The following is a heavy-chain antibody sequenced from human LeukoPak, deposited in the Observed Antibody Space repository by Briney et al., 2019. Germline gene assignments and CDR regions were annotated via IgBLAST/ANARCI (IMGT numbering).Heavy chain of an antibody. CDR2: IYYSGST. J-gene: IGHJ4*02. D-gene: IGHD4-17*01. Sequence: GSLRLSCAASGFTVSSNYMSWVRQAPGKGLEWIGSIYYSGSTYYNSSLKSRVTISVDTSKNQFSLKLSSVTAADTAVYYCARRFPAGDHDYWGQGTLVTVSS. CDR3: ARRFPAGDHDY. V-gene: IGHV4-39*01. CDR1: GFTVSSNY.